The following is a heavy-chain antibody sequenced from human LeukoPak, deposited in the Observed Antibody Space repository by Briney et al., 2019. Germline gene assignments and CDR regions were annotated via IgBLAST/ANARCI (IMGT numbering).Heavy chain of an antibody. CDR1: GGSISSYY. V-gene: IGHV4-59*01. CDR2: IYYSGST. Sequence: SETLSLTCTVSGGSISSYYWSWIRQPPGKGLEWIGYIYYSGSTNYNPSLKSRVTISVDTSKNQFSLKLSSVTAADTAVYYCARAVSSSWYGENYYYYYYMDVWGKGTTVTVSS. CDR3: ARAVSSSWYGENYYYYYYMDV. D-gene: IGHD6-13*01. J-gene: IGHJ6*03.